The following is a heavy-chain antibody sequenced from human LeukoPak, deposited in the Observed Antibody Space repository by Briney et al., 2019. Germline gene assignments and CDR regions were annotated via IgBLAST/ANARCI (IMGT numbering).Heavy chain of an antibody. CDR3: AKGQVAAS. CDR1: GFSFSSYA. D-gene: IGHD6-19*01. Sequence: GGSLRLSCAASGFSFSSYAMHWVRQAPGKGLEWVSALSGTGGSTYYADPVKGRFTISRDNSKDTLYLQMNSLRAEDTALYYCAKGQVAASWGQGTLVTVSS. J-gene: IGHJ4*02. CDR2: LSGTGGST. V-gene: IGHV3-23*01.